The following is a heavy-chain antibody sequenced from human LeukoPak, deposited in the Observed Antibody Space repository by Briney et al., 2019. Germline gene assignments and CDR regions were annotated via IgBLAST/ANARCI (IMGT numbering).Heavy chain of an antibody. CDR2: IWYDGSNK. CDR3: AKVLAVTSYGAKSVFDH. J-gene: IGHJ4*02. CDR1: GFTFSNYG. D-gene: IGHD4-23*01. V-gene: IGHV3-30*02. Sequence: PGGSLRLSCAASGFTFSNYGMHCVRQAPGKGLEWVAFIWYDGSNKDYADSVKGRFTISRDNSKNTVYLQMNSLRAEDTAVYYCAKVLAVTSYGAKSVFDHWGQGTLVTVSS.